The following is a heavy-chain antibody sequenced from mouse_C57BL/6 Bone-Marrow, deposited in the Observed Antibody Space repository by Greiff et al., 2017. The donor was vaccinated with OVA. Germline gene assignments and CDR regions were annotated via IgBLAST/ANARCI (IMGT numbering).Heavy chain of an antibody. J-gene: IGHJ3*01. CDR1: GFTFSDYY. CDR3: AKDYGSSLSWFAY. V-gene: IGHV5-12*01. CDR2: LSNGGGST. D-gene: IGHD1-1*01. Sequence: EVKLMESGGGLVQPGGSLKLSCAASGFTFSDYYMYWVRQTPEKRLEWVAYLSNGGGSTYYPDPVKGRFTISRDNAKNTLYLQMSRLKSEDTAMYYCAKDYGSSLSWFAYWGQGTLVTVSA.